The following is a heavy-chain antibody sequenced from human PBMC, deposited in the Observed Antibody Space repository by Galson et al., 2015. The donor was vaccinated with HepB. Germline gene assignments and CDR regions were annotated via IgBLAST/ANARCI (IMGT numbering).Heavy chain of an antibody. Sequence: SLRLSCAASGFTFSSYAMHWVRQAPGKGLEWVAVISYDGSNKYYADSVKGRFTISRDNSKNTLYLQMNSLRAEDTAVYYCARQHTRGAYYYGSGSYLDYWGQGTLVTVSS. CDR1: GFTFSSYA. CDR3: ARQHTRGAYYYGSGSYLDY. CDR2: ISYDGSNK. V-gene: IGHV3-30*04. J-gene: IGHJ4*02. D-gene: IGHD3-10*01.